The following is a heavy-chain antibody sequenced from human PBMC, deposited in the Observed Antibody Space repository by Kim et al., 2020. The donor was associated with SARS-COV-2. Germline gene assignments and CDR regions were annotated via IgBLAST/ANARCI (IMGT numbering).Heavy chain of an antibody. J-gene: IGHJ6*02. CDR3: ARDRPLTIFGVVNPPYYYYYYGMDV. Sequence: ASVKVSCKASGYTFTSYGISWVRQAPGQGLEWMGWISAYNGNTNYAQKLQGRVTMTTDTSTSTAYMELRSLRSDDTAVYYCARDRPLTIFGVVNPPYYYYYYGMDVWGQGTTVTVSS. CDR1: GYTFTSYG. V-gene: IGHV1-18*01. CDR2: ISAYNGNT. D-gene: IGHD3-3*01.